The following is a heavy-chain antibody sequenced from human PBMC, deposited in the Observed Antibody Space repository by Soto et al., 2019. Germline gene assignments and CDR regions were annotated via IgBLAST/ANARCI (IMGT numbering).Heavy chain of an antibody. CDR3: ATPYLLYAFDI. J-gene: IGHJ3*02. CDR2: ISGGGGTT. V-gene: IGHV3-23*01. Sequence: EVHLLESGGGLVQPGGSLRLSCAASGFTFSSYAINWVRQAPGKGLEWVSAISGGGGTTYYADSVKGRSTISRDNSKNPVSLQMNSLRAEDTAVYYCATPYLLYAFDIWGQGTMVTVSS. D-gene: IGHD2-15*01. CDR1: GFTFSSYA.